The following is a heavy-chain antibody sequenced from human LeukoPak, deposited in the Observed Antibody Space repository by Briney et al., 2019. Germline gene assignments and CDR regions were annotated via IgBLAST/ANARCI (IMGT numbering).Heavy chain of an antibody. CDR1: GYTFTGYY. D-gene: IGHD3-22*01. Sequence: ASVKVSCKASGYTFTGYYMHWVRQAPGQGLEWMGWINPNSGGTNYAQKLQGRVTMTTDTSTSTAYMELRSLRSDDTAVYYCARDLYYYDSSGYYYCPFDYWGQGTLVTVSS. CDR3: ARDLYYYDSSGYYYCPFDY. J-gene: IGHJ4*02. CDR2: INPNSGGT. V-gene: IGHV1-2*02.